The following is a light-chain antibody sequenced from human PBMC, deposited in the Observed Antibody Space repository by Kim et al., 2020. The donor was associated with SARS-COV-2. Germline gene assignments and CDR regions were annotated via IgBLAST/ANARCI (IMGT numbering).Light chain of an antibody. J-gene: IGLJ3*02. V-gene: IGLV2-14*03. Sequence: QSALTQPASVSGSPGQSITISCTGTTSDVGGYNYVSWYQQHPGKAPKLMIYDVSSRPSGVSNRFSGSKSDNTASLTISGLQAEDEADYYCSSYTSSRALVFGGGTQLTVL. CDR1: TSDVGGYNY. CDR3: SSYTSSRALV. CDR2: DVS.